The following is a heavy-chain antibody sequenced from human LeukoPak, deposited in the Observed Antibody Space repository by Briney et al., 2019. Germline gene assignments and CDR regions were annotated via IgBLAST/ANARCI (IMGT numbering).Heavy chain of an antibody. J-gene: IGHJ4*02. V-gene: IGHV3-23*01. CDR1: GFTFSSYA. Sequence: GGSLRLSCAASGFTFSSYAMSWVRQAPGKGLEWVSGISGSGGSAYYADSVKGRFTISRDNSKNTLYLQMNSLRAEDTAVYYCAKFGNCGGDCYQWFDCWGQGTLVTVSS. CDR2: ISGSGGSA. CDR3: AKFGNCGGDCYQWFDC. D-gene: IGHD2-21*02.